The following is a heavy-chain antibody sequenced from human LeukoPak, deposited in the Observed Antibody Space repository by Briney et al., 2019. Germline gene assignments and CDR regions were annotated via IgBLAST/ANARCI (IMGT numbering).Heavy chain of an antibody. V-gene: IGHV4-30-2*01. CDR2: IYHSGST. D-gene: IGHD2-15*01. CDR1: GGSISSGGYS. Sequence: PSETLSLTCAVSGGSISSGGYSWSWIRQPPGKGLEWIGYIYHSGSTYYNPSLKSRVTISVDRSKNQFSLKLSSATAADTAVYYCARGGRSRYPPPFDYWGQGTLVTVSS. J-gene: IGHJ4*02. CDR3: ARGGRSRYPPPFDY.